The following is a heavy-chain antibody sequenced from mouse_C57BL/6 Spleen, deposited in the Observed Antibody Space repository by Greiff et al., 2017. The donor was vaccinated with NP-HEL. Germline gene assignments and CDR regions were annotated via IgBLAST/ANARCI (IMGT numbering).Heavy chain of an antibody. D-gene: IGHD4-1*01. Sequence: QVQLQQSGAELVRPGASVTLSCKASGYTFTDYEMHWVKQTPVHGLEWIGAIDPETGGTAYNQKFKGKAILTADKSSSTAYMELRSLTSEDSAVYYCTRGDELGQFAYWGQGTLVTVSA. J-gene: IGHJ3*01. CDR1: GYTFTDYE. CDR2: IDPETGGT. CDR3: TRGDELGQFAY. V-gene: IGHV1-15*01.